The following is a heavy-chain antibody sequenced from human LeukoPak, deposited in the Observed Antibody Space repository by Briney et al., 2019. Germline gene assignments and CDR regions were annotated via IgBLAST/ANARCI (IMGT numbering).Heavy chain of an antibody. V-gene: IGHV3-72*01. D-gene: IGHD4/OR15-4a*01. Sequence: GGSLRLSCAASGFTLSVHYMDWVRQAPGKGLEWVGRIRNKANSYRTEYAASVKGRFIISSDDSENSLYLQMNSLKTEDTAVYYCARVASGNYGEYDYWGQGTLATVSS. CDR2: IRNKANSYRT. J-gene: IGHJ4*02. CDR1: GFTLSVHY. CDR3: ARVASGNYGEYDY.